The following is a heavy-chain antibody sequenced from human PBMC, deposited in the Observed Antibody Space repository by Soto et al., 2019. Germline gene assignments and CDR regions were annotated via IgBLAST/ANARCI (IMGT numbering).Heavy chain of an antibody. D-gene: IGHD2-15*01. Sequence: GGSLRLSCAASGFTFSGSAMHWVRQASGKGLEWVGRIRSKANSYATAYAASVKGRFTISRDDSKNTAYLQMNSLKTEETAVYYCTRHQHRSGGSCYASDIWGQGTMVTVSS. V-gene: IGHV3-73*01. CDR3: TRHQHRSGGSCYASDI. CDR2: IRSKANSYAT. J-gene: IGHJ3*02. CDR1: GFTFSGSA.